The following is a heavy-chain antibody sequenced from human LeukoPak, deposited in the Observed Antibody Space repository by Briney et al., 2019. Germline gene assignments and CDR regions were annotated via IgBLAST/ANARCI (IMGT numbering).Heavy chain of an antibody. CDR1: GFTFRNYS. CDR2: ISSSSTTI. V-gene: IGHV3-48*01. Sequence: PGGSLRLSCAASGFTFRNYSMNWVRQAPGKGLECISYISSSSTTIYYADSVRGRFTISRDNAKNSLYLQMNSLRAEDTAFYYRALWGEGALEYWGQGTLVTVSS. J-gene: IGHJ4*02. D-gene: IGHD3-16*01. CDR3: ALWGEGALEY.